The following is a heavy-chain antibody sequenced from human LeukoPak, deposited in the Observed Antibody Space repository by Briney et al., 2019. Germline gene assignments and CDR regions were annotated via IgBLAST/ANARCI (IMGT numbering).Heavy chain of an antibody. D-gene: IGHD1-26*01. J-gene: IGHJ4*02. Sequence: PSETLSLTCTVSGGSISSGGYYWSWIRQHPGKGLEWIGSIYYSGSTYYNPSLKSRVTISVDTSKNQFSLKLSSVTAADTAVYYCARHIPIVGAPHFDYWGQGTLVTVSS. CDR2: IYYSGST. CDR3: ARHIPIVGAPHFDY. V-gene: IGHV4-39*07. CDR1: GGSISSGGYY.